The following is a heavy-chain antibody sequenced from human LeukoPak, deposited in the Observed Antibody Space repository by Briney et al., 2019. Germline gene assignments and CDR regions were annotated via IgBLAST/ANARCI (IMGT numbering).Heavy chain of an antibody. CDR3: ARDPDIAARLISGYGSGNDAFDI. V-gene: IGHV4-59*01. D-gene: IGHD6-6*01. CDR2: IYYSGST. CDR1: GGSISSYY. J-gene: IGHJ3*02. Sequence: SETLSLTCTVSGGSISSYYWSWIRQPPGKGLEWIGYIYYSGSTNYNPSLKSRVTISVDTSKNQFSLKLSSVTAADTAVYYCARDPDIAARLISGYGSGNDAFDIWGQGTMVTVSS.